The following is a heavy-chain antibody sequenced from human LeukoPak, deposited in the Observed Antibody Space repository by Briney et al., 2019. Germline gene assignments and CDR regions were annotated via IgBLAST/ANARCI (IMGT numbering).Heavy chain of an antibody. CDR3: ARGINYDFWSGYSNFDY. V-gene: IGHV4-38-2*02. J-gene: IGHJ4*02. CDR2: IYHSGST. Sequence: SETLSLTCTVSGYSISSGYYWGWIRQPPGKGLEWIGSIYHSGSTYYNPSLKSRVTISVDTSKNQYSLKLSSVTAADTAVYYCARGINYDFWSGYSNFDYWGQGTLVTVSS. CDR1: GYSISSGYY. D-gene: IGHD3-3*01.